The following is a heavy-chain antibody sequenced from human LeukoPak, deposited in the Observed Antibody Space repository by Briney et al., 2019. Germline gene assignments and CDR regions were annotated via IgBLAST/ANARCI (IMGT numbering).Heavy chain of an antibody. Sequence: GGSLRLSCAASGFTFSSYSMNWVRQAPGKGLEWVSSISSSSSYIYYADSVKGRFAISRDNAKNSLYLQMNSLRAEDTAVYYCARDVDSSGYVDYWGQGTLVTVS. CDR2: ISSSSSYI. J-gene: IGHJ4*02. CDR1: GFTFSSYS. CDR3: ARDVDSSGYVDY. D-gene: IGHD3-22*01. V-gene: IGHV3-21*01.